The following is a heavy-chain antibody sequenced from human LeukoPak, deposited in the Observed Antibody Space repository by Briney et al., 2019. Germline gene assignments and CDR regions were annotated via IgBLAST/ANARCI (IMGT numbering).Heavy chain of an antibody. J-gene: IGHJ4*02. CDR1: GFIFRDHS. CDR3: VRALGGSDDY. CDR2: INPDGST. V-gene: IGHV3-74*01. D-gene: IGHD1-26*01. Sequence: GGSLRLSCAASGFIFRDHSMHWARQIPGKGLVWVSRINPDGSTNYADSVKGRFTISRDNAKNTLYLQMRSLRVDDSSLYFCVRALGGSDDYWGQGTLVAVSS.